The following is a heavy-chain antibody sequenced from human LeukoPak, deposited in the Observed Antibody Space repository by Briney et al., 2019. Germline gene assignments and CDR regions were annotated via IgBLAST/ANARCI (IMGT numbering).Heavy chain of an antibody. D-gene: IGHD5-24*01. CDR2: IKQDGSEK. Sequence: PGGSLRLSCAASGFTFSSHWMSWVRQAPGKGLEWVAIIKQDGSEKYYVDSVKGRFTISRDNAKNSLYLQMNSLRAEDTAVYYCARNPYSRWLQRPYYYYYYMDVWGKGTTVTVSS. V-gene: IGHV3-7*01. CDR3: ARNPYSRWLQRPYYYYYYMDV. J-gene: IGHJ6*03. CDR1: GFTFSSHW.